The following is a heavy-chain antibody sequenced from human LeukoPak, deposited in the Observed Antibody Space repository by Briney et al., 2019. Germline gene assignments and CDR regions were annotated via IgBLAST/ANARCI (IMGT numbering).Heavy chain of an antibody. D-gene: IGHD1-1*01. V-gene: IGHV3-30*04. CDR2: ISYDGSNK. CDR1: GFIFGAYA. CDR3: ARDAGTDGTYFDY. Sequence: GRSLRLTCAASGFIFGAYALHWVRQAPGKGLEWVAVISYDGSNKYYVDSVKGRITISRDKSKNTVYLQMNSLRVEDTAVYYCARDAGTDGTYFDYWGQGTLVTVSS. J-gene: IGHJ4*02.